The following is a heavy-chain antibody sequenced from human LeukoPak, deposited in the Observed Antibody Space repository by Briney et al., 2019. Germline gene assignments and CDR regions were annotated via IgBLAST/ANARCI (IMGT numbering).Heavy chain of an antibody. CDR2: SRNKGNSYTT. V-gene: IGHV3-72*01. Sequence: GGPLRLSCVASGFSLSDHYMDWFRQAPGQGLEWVGRSRNKGNSYTTEYAASARDRFTIPRDDPKNSLYLQMNSLKTEDRAVYYCASWTGGYWGQGSLVTVSS. J-gene: IGHJ4*02. D-gene: IGHD3/OR15-3a*01. CDR3: ASWTGGY. CDR1: GFSLSDHY.